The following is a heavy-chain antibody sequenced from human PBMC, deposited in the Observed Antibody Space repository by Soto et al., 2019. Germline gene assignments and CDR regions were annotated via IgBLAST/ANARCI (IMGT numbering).Heavy chain of an antibody. CDR1: GYTFTSYY. CDR3: ARDLIDTAMATRVYYYYGMDV. D-gene: IGHD5-18*01. V-gene: IGHV1-46*01. Sequence: GASVKVSCKASGYTFTSYYMHWVRQAPGQGLEWMGIINPSGGSTSYAQKFQGRVTMTRDTSTSTVYMELSSLRSEDTAVYYCARDLIDTAMATRVYYYYGMDVWGQGTTVTVSS. J-gene: IGHJ6*02. CDR2: INPSGGST.